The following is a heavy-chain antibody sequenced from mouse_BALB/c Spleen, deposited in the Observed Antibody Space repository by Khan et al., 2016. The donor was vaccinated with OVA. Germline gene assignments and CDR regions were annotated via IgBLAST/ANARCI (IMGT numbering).Heavy chain of an antibody. V-gene: IGHV3-8*02. Sequence: EVQLQESGPSLVKPSQTLSLTCSVTGDSITSGYWNWIRKFPGNKLHYMGYITSSGSTYYHPSLKSRISITRDTSKNQYFLQLNSVTTEDTATYYCARWNYRYDGYFDYWGQGTTLTVSS. CDR3: ARWNYRYDGYFDY. D-gene: IGHD2-14*01. CDR1: GDSITSGY. CDR2: ITSSGST. J-gene: IGHJ2*01.